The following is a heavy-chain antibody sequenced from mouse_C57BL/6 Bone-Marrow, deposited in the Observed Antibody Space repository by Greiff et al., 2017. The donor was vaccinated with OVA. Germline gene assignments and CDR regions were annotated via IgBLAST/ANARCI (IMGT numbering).Heavy chain of an antibody. V-gene: IGHV2-6-1*01. D-gene: IGHD1-1*01. Sequence: VQLKESGPGLVAPSQSLSITCTVSGFSLTSYGVHWVRQPPGQGLEWLVVIWSDGSTTYNSALKSRLSISKDNSKSQVFLKMNSLQTDDTAMYFCARHPYYGSSPWYAMDYWGQGTSVTVSS. CDR2: IWSDGST. CDR3: ARHPYYGSSPWYAMDY. J-gene: IGHJ4*01. CDR1: GFSLTSYG.